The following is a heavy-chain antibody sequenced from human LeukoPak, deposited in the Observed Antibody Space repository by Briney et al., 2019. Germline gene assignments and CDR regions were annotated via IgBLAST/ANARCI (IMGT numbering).Heavy chain of an antibody. J-gene: IGHJ1*01. V-gene: IGHV3-23*01. D-gene: IGHD5-24*01. CDR2: ISGGGTPT. CDR3: ARDLDDYNDFPPIFQY. Sequence: GSLRLSCTGSGFTFGDYAMSWVRQAPGKGLEWVSAISGGGTPTFYADSVKGRFITSRDNSKNTLYLQMNSLRVEDTAVYYCARDLDDYNDFPPIFQYWGQGTQVIVSS. CDR1: GFTFGDYA.